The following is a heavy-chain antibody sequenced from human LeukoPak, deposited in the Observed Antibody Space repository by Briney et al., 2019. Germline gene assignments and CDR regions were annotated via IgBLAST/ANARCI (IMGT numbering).Heavy chain of an antibody. Sequence: PSETLSLTCAVYGGSFSGYYWSWIRQPPGKGLEWIGEINHSGSTDYNPSLKSRVTISVDTSKNQFSLKLSSATAADTAVYYCARVWPPVLVVYAYWFDPWGQGTLVTVSS. CDR2: INHSGST. J-gene: IGHJ5*02. D-gene: IGHD2-8*02. CDR3: ARVWPPVLVVYAYWFDP. V-gene: IGHV4-34*01. CDR1: GGSFSGYY.